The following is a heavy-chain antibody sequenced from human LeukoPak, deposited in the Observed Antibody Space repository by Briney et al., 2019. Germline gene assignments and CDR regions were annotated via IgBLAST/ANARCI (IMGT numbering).Heavy chain of an antibody. V-gene: IGHV4-34*01. Sequence: SETLSLTCAVYGGSFSGYYWSWIRQPPGKGLVWIGEINHSGSTIYNPSLKRRVTISVDTSKNQFSLKPSSVLAADTAVYYCARPSGVYAFFNYWGQGTLVTVSS. CDR1: GGSFSGYY. D-gene: IGHD2-8*01. CDR2: INHSGST. J-gene: IGHJ4*02. CDR3: ARPSGVYAFFNY.